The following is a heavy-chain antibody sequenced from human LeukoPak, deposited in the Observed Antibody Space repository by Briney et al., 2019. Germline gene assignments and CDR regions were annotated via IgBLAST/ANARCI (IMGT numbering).Heavy chain of an antibody. CDR3: ARDFTGSYYYGSGSSPAAFDI. CDR2: ISTSSSTI. J-gene: IGHJ3*02. Sequence: GGSLRLSCAASGFTFSSYWMNWVRQAPGKGLEWVSYISTSSSTIYYADSVKGRFTISRDNAKNSLYLQMNSLRAEDTAVYHCARDFTGSYYYGSGSSPAAFDIWGQGTMVTVSS. V-gene: IGHV3-48*01. D-gene: IGHD3-10*01. CDR1: GFTFSSYW.